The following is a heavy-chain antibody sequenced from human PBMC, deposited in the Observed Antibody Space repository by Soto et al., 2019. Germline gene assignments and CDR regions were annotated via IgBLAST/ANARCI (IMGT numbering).Heavy chain of an antibody. V-gene: IGHV3-23*01. D-gene: IGHD6-19*01. CDR3: AKALAWEQWPPPGDDY. J-gene: IGHJ4*02. CDR1: GFTFSSYA. Sequence: VQLLESGGGLVQPGGSLRLSCAASGFTFSSYAMSWVRQAPGKGLEWVSSISDSGGGTYYADSVKGRFTISRDNSKNTLHLQMNSLRADDTAVYYCAKALAWEQWPPPGDDYWGQGTLVTVSP. CDR2: ISDSGGGT.